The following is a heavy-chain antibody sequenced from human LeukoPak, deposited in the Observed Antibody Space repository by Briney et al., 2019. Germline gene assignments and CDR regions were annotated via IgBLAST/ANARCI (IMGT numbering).Heavy chain of an antibody. Sequence: PSETLSLTCTVTGGSIRNYYWSWIRQPPGKGLEWFGYMYYSGSTNYNPSLKSRVTISVDTSKDQFSLKLSSVTAADTAVYYCASSELGIGLPRCFDYWGRGTLVTVSS. J-gene: IGHJ4*02. D-gene: IGHD7-27*01. CDR3: ASSELGIGLPRCFDY. V-gene: IGHV4-59*01. CDR2: MYYSGST. CDR1: GGSIRNYY.